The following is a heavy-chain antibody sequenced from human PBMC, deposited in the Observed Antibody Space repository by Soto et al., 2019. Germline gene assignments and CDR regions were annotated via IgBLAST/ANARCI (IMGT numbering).Heavy chain of an antibody. J-gene: IGHJ4*02. CDR3: AKGSGEWVLYCYSDY. Sequence: EVQLLESGGGLVQPGGSLRLSCAASGFTFSSYAMSWVRQASGKGLEWVAGISGSGGFTYHADSVKGRFTIPRDNSKNTLYLQLNSRRAEDTAVYYCAKGSGEWVLYCYSDYWGQGTLVTVSS. D-gene: IGHD3-3*01. V-gene: IGHV3-23*01. CDR2: ISGSGGFT. CDR1: GFTFSSYA.